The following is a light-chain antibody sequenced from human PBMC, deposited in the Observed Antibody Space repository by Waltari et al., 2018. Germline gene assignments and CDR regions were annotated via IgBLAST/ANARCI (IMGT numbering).Light chain of an antibody. CDR2: GAS. J-gene: IGKJ5*01. Sequence: EIVLTQSPATLSVSPGAGVTLSCRASQSVRSNLAWYQQKPGQAPRLLIYGASTRATGVPARFSGGGSGTDFTLTISSLQSEDFAIYYCQQYNNWPPITLGQGTRLDIK. CDR1: QSVRSN. CDR3: QQYNNWPPIT. V-gene: IGKV3-15*01.